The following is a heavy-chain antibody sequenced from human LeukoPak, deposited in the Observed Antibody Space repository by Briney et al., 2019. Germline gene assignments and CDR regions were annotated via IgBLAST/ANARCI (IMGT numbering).Heavy chain of an antibody. Sequence: ASVKVSCKSSGDTFSGYYMHWIRQAPGQGLEWMGLITPNSGDTIYAQKFQGRVTITRDTSISTAYMKLSRLRSDDTAVYYCTRVAYCGGDCYYYFEYWGQGSLVTVSS. CDR3: TRVAYCGGDCYYYFEY. CDR2: ITPNSGDT. D-gene: IGHD2-21*02. CDR1: GDTFSGYY. V-gene: IGHV1-2*02. J-gene: IGHJ4*02.